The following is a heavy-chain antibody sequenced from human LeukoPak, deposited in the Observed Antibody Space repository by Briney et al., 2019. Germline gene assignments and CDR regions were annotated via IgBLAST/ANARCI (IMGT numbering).Heavy chain of an antibody. D-gene: IGHD6-13*01. J-gene: IGHJ4*02. CDR3: ARTSGIAAAGMLDY. CDR2: IWNDGSNK. CDR1: GFTFSNYG. Sequence: GGSQRLSCAASGFTFSNYGMHWVRQAPGKGLEWVAVIWNDGSNKYYADSVKGRFTISRDDSRDTLYLQMNSLRDDDTAVYFCARTSGIAAAGMLDYWGQGTLVTVSS. V-gene: IGHV3-33*01.